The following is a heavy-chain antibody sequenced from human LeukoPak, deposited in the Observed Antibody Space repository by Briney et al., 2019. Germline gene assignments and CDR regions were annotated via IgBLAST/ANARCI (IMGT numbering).Heavy chain of an antibody. J-gene: IGHJ4*02. CDR3: ARHSNDFWSGYYTFDY. CDR2: IYSGGST. CDR1: GFTVSGNY. Sequence: GGSLRLSCAASGFTVSGNYMSWVRQAPGKGLEWVSVIYSGGSTYYADSVKGRFTISRDNSKNTLYLQMNSLRAEDTAVYYCARHSNDFWSGYYTFDYWGQGTLVTVSS. D-gene: IGHD3-3*01. V-gene: IGHV3-53*01.